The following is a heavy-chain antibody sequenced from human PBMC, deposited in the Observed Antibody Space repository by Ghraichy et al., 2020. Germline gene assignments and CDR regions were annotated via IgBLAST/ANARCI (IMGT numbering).Heavy chain of an antibody. CDR2: IIPIFGTA. CDR1: GGTFSSYA. Sequence: SVKVSCKASGGTFSSYAISWVRQAPGQGLEWMGGIIPIFGTANYAQKFQGRVTITADKSTSTAYMELSSLRSEDTAVYYCARDGTMVQGVMDNHDAFDIWGQGTMVTVSS. V-gene: IGHV1-69*06. D-gene: IGHD3-10*01. J-gene: IGHJ3*02. CDR3: ARDGTMVQGVMDNHDAFDI.